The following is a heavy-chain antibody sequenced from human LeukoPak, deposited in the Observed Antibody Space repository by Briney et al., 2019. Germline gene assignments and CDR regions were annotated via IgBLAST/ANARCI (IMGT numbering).Heavy chain of an antibody. Sequence: SETLSLTCTVSGGSISSYYWSWIRQPPGKGLEWIGYIYYSGSTNYNPSLKSRVTISVDTSKNQFSLKLSSVTAADTAVYYCARGGYDFWSGNHLLTNWFDPWGQGTLVTVSS. V-gene: IGHV4-59*01. CDR1: GGSISSYY. CDR2: IYYSGST. D-gene: IGHD3-3*01. CDR3: ARGGYDFWSGNHLLTNWFDP. J-gene: IGHJ5*02.